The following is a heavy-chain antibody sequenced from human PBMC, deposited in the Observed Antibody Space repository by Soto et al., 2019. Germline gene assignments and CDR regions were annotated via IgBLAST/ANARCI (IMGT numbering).Heavy chain of an antibody. D-gene: IGHD3-10*01. CDR3: AREGYPYGLDY. J-gene: IGHJ4*02. CDR2: TYTGGNT. CDR1: GFTVSSKY. V-gene: IGHV3-53*02. Sequence: EVQLVETGGGLIQPGGSLSLSCAASGFTVSSKYMHRVRQAPGKGLEWVSLTYTGGNTYYADSVKGRFTVSRDNSKNTLYLHMNSLSAEDTAVYYCAREGYPYGLDYWGQGSLVTISS.